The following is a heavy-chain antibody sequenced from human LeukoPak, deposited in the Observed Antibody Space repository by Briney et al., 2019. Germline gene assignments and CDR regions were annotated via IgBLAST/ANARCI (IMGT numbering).Heavy chain of an antibody. CDR2: IYYSGST. D-gene: IGHD3-22*01. CDR3: ARGMVGSGYYYDYYYGMDV. V-gene: IGHV4-59*01. CDR1: GGSISSYY. J-gene: IGHJ6*02. Sequence: SSETLSLTCTVSGGSISSYYWSWIRQPPGKGLEWIGYIYYSGSTNYNPSLKSRVTISVDTSKNQFSLKLSSVTAADTAVYYCARGMVGSGYYYDYYYGMDVWGQGTTVTVSS.